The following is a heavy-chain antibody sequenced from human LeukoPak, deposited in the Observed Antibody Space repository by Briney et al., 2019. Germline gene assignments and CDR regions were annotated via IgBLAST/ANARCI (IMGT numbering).Heavy chain of an antibody. D-gene: IGHD2-15*01. CDR1: GYTFTGYY. J-gene: IGHJ5*02. Sequence: ASVKVSCKASGYTFTGYYMHWVRQAPGQGLEWMGWINPNSGGTNYAQKFQGRVTMTRDTSISTVYMELSRLRSDDTAVYYCARPYCSGGSCYTWFDPWGPGTLVTVSS. CDR3: ARPYCSGGSCYTWFDP. CDR2: INPNSGGT. V-gene: IGHV1-2*02.